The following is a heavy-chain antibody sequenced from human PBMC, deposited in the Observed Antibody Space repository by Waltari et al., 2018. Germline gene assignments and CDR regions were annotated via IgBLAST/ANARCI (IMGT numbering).Heavy chain of an antibody. D-gene: IGHD6-19*01. V-gene: IGHV4-39*01. CDR1: GGSISSSSYY. J-gene: IGHJ6*02. Sequence: QLQLQESGPGLVKPSETLSLTCTVAGGSISSSSYYLGWIRQPPGKGLEWIGSIYYSGSTYYNPSLKSRVTISVDTSKNQFSLKLSSVTAADTAVYYCASPSVALTKDYYYGMDVWGQGTTVTVSS. CDR3: ASPSVALTKDYYYGMDV. CDR2: IYYSGST.